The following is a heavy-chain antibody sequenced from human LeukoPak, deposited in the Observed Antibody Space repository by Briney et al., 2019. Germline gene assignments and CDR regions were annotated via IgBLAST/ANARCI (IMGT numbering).Heavy chain of an antibody. J-gene: IGHJ4*02. V-gene: IGHV3-73*01. Sequence: GGSLRLSCAASGFTFSGSAMHWVRQASGKGLEWVGRIRSKANSYATAYAASVKGRFTISRDDSKNTAYLQMNSLKTEDTAVYYCARSMVTIPIPGGYWGQGTLVTVSS. CDR3: ARSMVTIPIPGGY. D-gene: IGHD5-24*01. CDR1: GFTFSGSA. CDR2: IRSKANSYAT.